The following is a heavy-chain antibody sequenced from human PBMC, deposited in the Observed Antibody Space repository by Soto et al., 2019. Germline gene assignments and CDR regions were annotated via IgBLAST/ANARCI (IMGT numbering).Heavy chain of an antibody. Sequence: GSGPTLVNPTQTLTLTCTFSGFSLSTSGMRVSWIRQPPGKALEWLARIDWDDDKFYSTSLKTRLTISKDTSKNQVVLTMTNMDPVDTATYYCARIVYDSSGYYFSYWGQGTLVTVSS. CDR2: IDWDDDK. CDR3: ARIVYDSSGYYFSY. J-gene: IGHJ4*02. V-gene: IGHV2-70*04. D-gene: IGHD3-22*01. CDR1: GFSLSTSGMR.